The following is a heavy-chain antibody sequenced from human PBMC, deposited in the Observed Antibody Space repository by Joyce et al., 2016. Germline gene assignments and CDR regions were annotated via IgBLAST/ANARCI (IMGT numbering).Heavy chain of an antibody. Sequence: EAQLAQSGGDVVQPGGSLGLSCAASGFIFDDYSMYWVRQVPGKCLEWVSLSSSNGQITDYVDAVKGRFTISRNNNKNSLYLQMNSLRTEDTALYFCAKDSTTGGFDIWGQGTMVTVSS. CDR2: SSSNGQIT. CDR3: AKDSTTGGFDI. D-gene: IGHD4-17*01. V-gene: IGHV3-43*01. J-gene: IGHJ3*02. CDR1: GFIFDDYS.